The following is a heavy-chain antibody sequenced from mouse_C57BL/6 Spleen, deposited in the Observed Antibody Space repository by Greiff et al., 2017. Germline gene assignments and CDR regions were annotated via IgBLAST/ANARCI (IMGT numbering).Heavy chain of an antibody. CDR3: TRVPSGTYYAMDY. D-gene: IGHD4-1*01. V-gene: IGHV1-15*01. CDR2: IDPETGGT. J-gene: IGHJ4*01. CDR1: GYTFTDYE. Sequence: VQLQQSGAELVRPGASVTLSCKASGYTFTDYEMHWVKQTPVHGLEWIGAIDPETGGTAYNQKFKGKAILTADKSSSTAYMELRSLTSEDSAVYYCTRVPSGTYYAMDYWGQGTSVTVSS.